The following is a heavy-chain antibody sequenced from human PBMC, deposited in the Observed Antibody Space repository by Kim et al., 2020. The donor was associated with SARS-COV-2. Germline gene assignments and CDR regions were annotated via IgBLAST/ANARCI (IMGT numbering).Heavy chain of an antibody. J-gene: IGHJ4*02. CDR3: ARDLSPVVTHPWVTY. Sequence: GGSLRLSCAASGFTFSSYSMSWVRQAPGKGLEWVSSITTSSTYIHYADSVQGRFTISRDNAKNSLYLQMNSLRAEDTAIYYCARDLSPVVTHPWVTYWGQGTLVTVSS. V-gene: IGHV3-21*01. D-gene: IGHD2-15*01. CDR2: ITTSSTYI. CDR1: GFTFSSYS.